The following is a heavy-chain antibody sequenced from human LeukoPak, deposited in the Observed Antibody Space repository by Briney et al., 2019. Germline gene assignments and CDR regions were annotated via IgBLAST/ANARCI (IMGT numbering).Heavy chain of an antibody. Sequence: SETLALTCIVSGYSINSGYHWGWIRQPPGKGLEWIGSIYHSGSTYYNPSLKSRVTISIDTSKNQFSLKLSSVTAADTAVYYCARHYLYDTSGDGTYYFDYWGQGTLVTVSS. D-gene: IGHD3-22*01. CDR1: GYSINSGYH. CDR2: IYHSGST. J-gene: IGHJ4*02. CDR3: ARHYLYDTSGDGTYYFDY. V-gene: IGHV4-38-2*02.